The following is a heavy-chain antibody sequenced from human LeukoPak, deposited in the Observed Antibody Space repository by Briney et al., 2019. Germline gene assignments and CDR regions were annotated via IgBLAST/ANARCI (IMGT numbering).Heavy chain of an antibody. J-gene: IGHJ4*02. D-gene: IGHD3-3*01. Sequence: TGGSLRLSCAASGFTFSSYAMSWVRQAPGKGLEWVSAISGSGGSTYYADSVKGRFTISRDNSKNTLYLQMNSLRAEDTAVYYCAKDDDFWSGYGFYYFDYWGQGTLVTVSS. CDR3: AKDDDFWSGYGFYYFDY. V-gene: IGHV3-23*01. CDR1: GFTFSSYA. CDR2: ISGSGGST.